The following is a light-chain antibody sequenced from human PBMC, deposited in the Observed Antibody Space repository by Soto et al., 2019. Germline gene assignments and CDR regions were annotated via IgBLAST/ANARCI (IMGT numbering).Light chain of an antibody. CDR1: QSVSSN. V-gene: IGKV3-15*01. CDR3: QQYNNWPSGGT. CDR2: GAS. Sequence: EIVMTQSPGTRYLSPGERATLSCRASQSVSSNLAWYQQKPGQAPRLLIYGASTRATGIPARFSGSVSGTEFTLTISSLQSEEFAGYYCQQYNNWPSGGTFCQGTKVDIK. J-gene: IGKJ1*01.